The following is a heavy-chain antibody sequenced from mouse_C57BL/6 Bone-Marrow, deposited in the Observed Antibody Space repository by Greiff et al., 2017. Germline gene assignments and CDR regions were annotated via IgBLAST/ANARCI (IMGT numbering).Heavy chain of an antibody. D-gene: IGHD2-12*01. Sequence: DVKLVESGGDLVKPGGSLKLSCAASGFTFSSYGMSWVRQTPDKRLEWVATISSGGSYTYYPDSVKGRFTISRDNAKNTLYLQMSSLKSEDTAMYYWERQSGSYYSDYFDVWGTGTTVTVSS. CDR3: ERQSGSYYSDYFDV. CDR2: ISSGGSYT. V-gene: IGHV5-6*02. CDR1: GFTFSSYG. J-gene: IGHJ1*03.